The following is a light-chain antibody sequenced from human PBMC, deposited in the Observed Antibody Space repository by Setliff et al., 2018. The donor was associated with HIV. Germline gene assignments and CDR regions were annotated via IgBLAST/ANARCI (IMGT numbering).Light chain of an antibody. V-gene: IGLV3-21*04. J-gene: IGLJ1*01. CDR3: QVWDSSSDPPCV. CDR2: YDN. CDR1: NIGSKS. Sequence: SYELTQPPSVSVAPGQTARITCGGSNIGSKSVHWYQQEPGQAPVVVIYYDNDRHSGLPERFSGSNSGNTATLTISRVEAGDEADYYCQVWDSSSDPPCVFATGTKVTVL.